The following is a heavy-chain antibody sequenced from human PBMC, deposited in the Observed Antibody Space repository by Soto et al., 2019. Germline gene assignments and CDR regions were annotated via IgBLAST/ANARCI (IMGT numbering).Heavy chain of an antibody. D-gene: IGHD6-6*01. CDR1: GYTFTGYY. V-gene: IGHV1-2*02. CDR2: INPNSGGT. CDR3: ARVRGYSSSSDFDY. J-gene: IGHJ4*02. Sequence: ASLKVSCKASGYTFTGYYMHWVRQAPGQGLEWMGWINPNSGGTNYAQKFQGRVTMTRDTSISTAYMELSRLRSDDTAVYYCARVRGYSSSSDFDYWGQGTLVTVPQ.